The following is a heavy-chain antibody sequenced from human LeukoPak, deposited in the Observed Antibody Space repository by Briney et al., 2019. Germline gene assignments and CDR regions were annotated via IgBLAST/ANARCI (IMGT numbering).Heavy chain of an antibody. Sequence: PGGSLRLPCAASGFTFSSYAMHWVRQAPGKGLEWVAVISYDGSNKYYADSVKGRFTISRDNSKNTLYLQMNSLRAEDTAVYYCARDPGYCSGGSWYNYFDYWGQGTLVTVSS. CDR1: GFTFSSYA. CDR3: ARDPGYCSGGSWYNYFDY. V-gene: IGHV3-30*04. D-gene: IGHD2-15*01. CDR2: ISYDGSNK. J-gene: IGHJ4*02.